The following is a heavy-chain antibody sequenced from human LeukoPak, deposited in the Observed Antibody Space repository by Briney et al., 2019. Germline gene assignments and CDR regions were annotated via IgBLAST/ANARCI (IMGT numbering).Heavy chain of an antibody. D-gene: IGHD3-10*01. V-gene: IGHV3-53*01. CDR2: INTGGIT. J-gene: IGHJ4*02. CDR3: ARASSGSYYRFEY. CDR1: GFTVSSNY. Sequence: GGSLRLSCGASGFTVSSNYMSWVRQAPRKGLEWVSLINTGGITYYAASVKGRFTISRENSKNTLYLQMNSLRAEDTAVYYCARASSGSYYRFEYWGQGTLVTVSS.